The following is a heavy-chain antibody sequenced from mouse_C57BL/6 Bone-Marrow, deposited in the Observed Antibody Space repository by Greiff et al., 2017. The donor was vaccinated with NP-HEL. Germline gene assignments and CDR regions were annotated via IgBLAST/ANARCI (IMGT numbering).Heavy chain of an antibody. Sequence: QVQLQQPGAELVKPGASVKLSCKASGYTFTSYWMQWVKQRPGQGLEWIGEIDPSDSYTNYNQKFKGKATLTVDTSSSTAYMQLSSLTSEDSAVYYCARGGVYYYGSTKFAYWGQGTLVTVSA. CDR3: ARGGVYYYGSTKFAY. J-gene: IGHJ3*01. CDR1: GYTFTSYW. CDR2: IDPSDSYT. D-gene: IGHD1-1*01. V-gene: IGHV1-50*01.